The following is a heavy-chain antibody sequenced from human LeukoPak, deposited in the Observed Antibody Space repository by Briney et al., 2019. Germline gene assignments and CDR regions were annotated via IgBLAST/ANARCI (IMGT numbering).Heavy chain of an antibody. Sequence: GGSLRLSCAASGFTFSSYSMNWVRQAPGKGLEWVSSISSSSSYIYYADSVKGRFTISRDNAKNSLYLQMNSLRAEDTAVYYCARDFRNYYDSRRYFQHWGQGTLVTVSS. CDR2: ISSSSSYI. J-gene: IGHJ1*01. V-gene: IGHV3-21*01. D-gene: IGHD3-22*01. CDR3: ARDFRNYYDSRRYFQH. CDR1: GFTFSSYS.